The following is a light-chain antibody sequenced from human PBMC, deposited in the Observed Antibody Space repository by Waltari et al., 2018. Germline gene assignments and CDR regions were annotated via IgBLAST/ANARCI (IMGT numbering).Light chain of an antibody. CDR1: QSVGRN. CDR2: GAS. Sequence: EIVMTQSPSTLSVSPGERATLSCRASQSVGRNLSWYQQKPGQAPKLLFYGASTRATGIPARFSVSGSVTEFTLTINSMQSEDFAVYYCQQYNNWPLLFGQGTKVEIK. CDR3: QQYNNWPLL. V-gene: IGKV3-15*01. J-gene: IGKJ1*01.